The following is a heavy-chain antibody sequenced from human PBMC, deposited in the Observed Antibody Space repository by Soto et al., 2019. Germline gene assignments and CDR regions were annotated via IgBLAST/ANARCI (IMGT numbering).Heavy chain of an antibody. CDR2: IYYSGST. D-gene: IGHD3-22*01. CDR3: ARCRYYYDSSGYSDWYFDL. V-gene: IGHV4-59*01. J-gene: IGHJ2*01. Sequence: SETLSLTCTVSGGSISSYYWSWIRQPPGKGLEWIGYIYYSGSTNYNPSLKSRVTISVDTSKNQFSLKLSSVTAADTAVYYCARCRYYYDSSGYSDWYFDLWGRGTLVT. CDR1: GGSISSYY.